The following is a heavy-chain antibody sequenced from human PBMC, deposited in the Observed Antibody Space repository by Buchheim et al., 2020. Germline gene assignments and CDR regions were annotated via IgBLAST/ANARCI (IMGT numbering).Heavy chain of an antibody. V-gene: IGHV3-23*01. Sequence: EVQLLESGGGLVQPGGSLRLSCAASGFTFSSYAMSWVRQAPGKGLEWVSAISGSGGSTFHADSVKGRFTISRDNSKNTLYLQMDSLRAEDTAVYYCARGARITIFRVEDPYYMDVWGKGTT. J-gene: IGHJ6*03. CDR2: ISGSGGST. D-gene: IGHD3-3*01. CDR3: ARGARITIFRVEDPYYMDV. CDR1: GFTFSSYA.